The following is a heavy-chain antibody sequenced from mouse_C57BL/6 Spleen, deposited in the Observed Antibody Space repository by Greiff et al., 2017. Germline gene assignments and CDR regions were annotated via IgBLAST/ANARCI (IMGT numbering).Heavy chain of an antibody. CDR2: IDPANGNT. CDR1: GFNIKNTY. Sequence: EVQLQQSVAELVRPGASVKLSCTASGFNIKNTYMHWVKQRPEQGLEWIGRIDPANGNTKYAPKFQGKATITADTSSNTAYLQLNSLTSEDTAIYDGDTGSTGGYFEVWGTGTTVTVSS. V-gene: IGHV14-3*01. CDR3: DTGSTGGYFEV. D-gene: IGHD1-1*01. J-gene: IGHJ1*03.